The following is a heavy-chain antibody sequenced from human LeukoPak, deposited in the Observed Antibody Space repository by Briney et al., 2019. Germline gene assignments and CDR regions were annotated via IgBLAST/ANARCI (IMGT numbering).Heavy chain of an antibody. Sequence: PGGSLRLSCAASGFTFSGYAMNWVREAPGKGLEWVSYISGSGGTTYYADSVKGRFTISRDNSKNTLYLQMNSLRAEDTAVYYCAKERFPGSTIFGDAPDYWGQGTLVTVSS. CDR3: AKERFPGSTIFGDAPDY. CDR1: GFTFSGYA. V-gene: IGHV3-23*01. J-gene: IGHJ4*02. CDR2: ISGSGGTT. D-gene: IGHD3-3*01.